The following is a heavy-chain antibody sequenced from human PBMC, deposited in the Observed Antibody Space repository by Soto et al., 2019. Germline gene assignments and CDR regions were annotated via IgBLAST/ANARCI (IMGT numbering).Heavy chain of an antibody. Sequence: EVQLVESGGGLDQPGGSRRLSCAVSGLTFSSSWMHWVRQAPGKGLVWVSRINVDGSATHYADSVQGRFTISRDNAKNILYLQTTYLSAEDTAVYYCARDRGSYNGIFDYWGQGTLVTVSS. J-gene: IGHJ4*02. CDR3: ARDRGSYNGIFDY. D-gene: IGHD2-15*01. CDR2: INVDGSAT. V-gene: IGHV3-74*01. CDR1: GLTFSSSW.